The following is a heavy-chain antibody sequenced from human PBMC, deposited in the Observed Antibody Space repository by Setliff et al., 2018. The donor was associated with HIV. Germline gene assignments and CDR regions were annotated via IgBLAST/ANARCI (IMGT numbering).Heavy chain of an antibody. CDR3: AREGSGFLDY. V-gene: IGHV4-31*03. CDR1: GGSMSSGNYY. J-gene: IGHJ4*02. D-gene: IGHD6-19*01. CDR2: IYYSGST. Sequence: SETLSLTCTVSGGSMSSGNYYWSWIRQHPGKGLEWLGYIYYSGSTYSNPSLKSRVTLSVDTSKKQFSVKLSSVTAADTAVYYCAREGSGFLDYWGQGTLVTVS.